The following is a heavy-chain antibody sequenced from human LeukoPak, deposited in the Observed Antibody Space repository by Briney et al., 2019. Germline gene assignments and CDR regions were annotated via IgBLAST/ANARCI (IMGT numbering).Heavy chain of an antibody. CDR2: IYYSGST. CDR3: AAVPIAVPGYYFDY. CDR1: GGSFSGYY. J-gene: IGHJ4*02. D-gene: IGHD6-19*01. V-gene: IGHV4-39*01. Sequence: SETLSLTCAVYGGSFSGYYWGWIRQPPGKGLEWIGSIYYSGSTYYNPSLKSRVAISVDTSKNQFSLKLSSVTAADTAVYYCAAVPIAVPGYYFDYWGQGTLVTVSS.